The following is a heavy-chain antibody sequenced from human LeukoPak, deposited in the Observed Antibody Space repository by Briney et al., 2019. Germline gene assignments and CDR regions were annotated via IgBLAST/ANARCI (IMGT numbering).Heavy chain of an antibody. D-gene: IGHD6-19*01. V-gene: IGHV3-7*01. CDR2: IKEDGSDK. CDR1: GFTFSSYA. J-gene: IGHJ4*02. CDR3: ARDFGSGWSPVDY. Sequence: PGGSLRLSCAASGFTFSSYAMSWVRQAPGKGLEWVAEIKEDGSDKYYVDSVKGRFTISRDNARNSLYLQMSSLRAEDTAVYYCARDFGSGWSPVDYWGQGTLVTVSS.